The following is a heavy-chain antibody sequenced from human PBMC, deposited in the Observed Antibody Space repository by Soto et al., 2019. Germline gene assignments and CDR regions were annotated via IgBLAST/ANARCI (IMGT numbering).Heavy chain of an antibody. Sequence: SETLSLTCAVYGGSFSGYYWSWIRQPPGEGLEWIGEINHSGSTNYNPSLKSRVTISVDTSKNQFSLKLSSVTAADTAVYYCAREDSWFNYWGQGTLVTVSS. CDR3: AREDSWFNY. CDR2: INHSGST. CDR1: GGSFSGYY. J-gene: IGHJ5*01. V-gene: IGHV4-34*01.